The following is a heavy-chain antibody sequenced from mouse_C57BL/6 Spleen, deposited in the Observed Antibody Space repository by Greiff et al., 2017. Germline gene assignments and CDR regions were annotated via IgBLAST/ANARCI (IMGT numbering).Heavy chain of an antibody. CDR2: IYPRDGSI. V-gene: IGHV1-78*01. CDR1: GYTFTDHT. J-gene: IGHJ4*01. CDR3: ARGYYYVMDY. Sequence: VKLQESDAVLVKPGASVKMSCKVSGYTFTDHTIHWMKQRPEQGLEWIGYIYPRDGSIKFNEKFKDKATLTADKSSSTAYMQLNSLTSEDSAVYFCARGYYYVMDYWGQGTSVIVSS.